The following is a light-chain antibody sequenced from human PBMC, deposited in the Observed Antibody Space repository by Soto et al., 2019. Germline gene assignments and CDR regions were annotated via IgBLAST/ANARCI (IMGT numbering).Light chain of an antibody. CDR3: QQSYSTPFT. Sequence: DIQMTQSPFSLSASVGDRVTITCRASQSISSYLNWYQQKPGKAPNLLIYAASSLQGGVPSRFSGSASGTDFTLTISSPHPEDFATYYCQQSYSTPFTFGQGTKLEIK. CDR2: AAS. V-gene: IGKV1-39*01. J-gene: IGKJ2*01. CDR1: QSISSY.